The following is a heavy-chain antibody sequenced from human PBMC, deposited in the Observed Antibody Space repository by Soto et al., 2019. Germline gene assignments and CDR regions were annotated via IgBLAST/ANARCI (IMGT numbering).Heavy chain of an antibody. Sequence: PSQTLPLPYTVSGGTIRSSSCYWGWIRKPPGKGLEWIGYMYNTGSTVYNPSFKSRVTISVDTSKSQFSLRLNSVTAADTAVYYCARDLGGYCGTECDALDVWGQGTSVTVSS. D-gene: IGHD2-21*01. CDR2: MYNTGST. CDR1: GGTIRSSSCY. J-gene: IGHJ6*02. CDR3: ARDLGGYCGTECDALDV. V-gene: IGHV4-61*01.